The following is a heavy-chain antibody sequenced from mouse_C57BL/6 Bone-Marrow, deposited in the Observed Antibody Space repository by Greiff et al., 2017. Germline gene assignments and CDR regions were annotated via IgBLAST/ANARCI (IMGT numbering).Heavy chain of an antibody. CDR2: IYPGSGNT. D-gene: IGHD2-5*01. V-gene: IGHV1-76*01. J-gene: IGHJ3*01. CDR3: ARKRIVAD. CDR1: GSTFTDYY. Sequence: QVQLKESGAELVRPGASVKLSCKASGSTFTDYYINWVKQRPGQGLEWIARIYPGSGNTYYTEKFKGKATLTAEKSSSTAYMQLSSLTSEDSAVYFCARKRIVADWGQGTLVTVSA.